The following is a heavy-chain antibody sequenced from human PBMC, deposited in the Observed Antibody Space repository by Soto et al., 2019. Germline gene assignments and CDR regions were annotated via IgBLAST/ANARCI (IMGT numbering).Heavy chain of an antibody. CDR1: GFTFSSYA. V-gene: IGHV3-64*01. J-gene: IGHJ4*02. CDR2: ISRNGGST. Sequence: GGSLRLSCVASGFTFSSYAMHWVRQAPGKGLEYLSTISRNGGSTYYANSVKGRFTISRDNSKNTLYLQMGSLRAEDMAVYYCAREGGSYYFDYWGQGTLVTVSS. D-gene: IGHD1-26*01. CDR3: AREGGSYYFDY.